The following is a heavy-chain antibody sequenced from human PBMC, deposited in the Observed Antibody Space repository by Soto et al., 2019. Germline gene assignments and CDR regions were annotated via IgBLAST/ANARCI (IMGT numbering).Heavy chain of an antibody. D-gene: IGHD4-17*01. CDR1: GYTFTSYG. V-gene: IGHV1-18*01. CDR2: ISAYNGNT. J-gene: IGHJ5*02. Sequence: ASVKVSFKASGYTFTSYGISWVRQAPGQGLEWMGWISAYNGNTNYAQKLQGRVTMTTDTSTSTAYMELRSLRSDDTAVYYCARDTGTTVTTHWFDPWGQGTLVTVSS. CDR3: ARDTGTTVTTHWFDP.